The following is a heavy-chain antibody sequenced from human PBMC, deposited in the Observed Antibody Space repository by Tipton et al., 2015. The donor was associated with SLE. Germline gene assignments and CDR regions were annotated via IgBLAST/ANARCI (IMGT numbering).Heavy chain of an antibody. J-gene: IGHJ4*02. CDR3: AKDPNHHQGSGWY. Sequence: SLRLSCAASGFTFSSYGMHWVRQAPGKGLEWVAFIRYDGSNKYYADSVKGRFTISRDNSKNTLYLQMNSLRAEDTAVYYSAKDPNHHQGSGWYWGQGTLVTVSS. CDR2: IRYDGSNK. V-gene: IGHV3-30*02. D-gene: IGHD6-19*01. CDR1: GFTFSSYG.